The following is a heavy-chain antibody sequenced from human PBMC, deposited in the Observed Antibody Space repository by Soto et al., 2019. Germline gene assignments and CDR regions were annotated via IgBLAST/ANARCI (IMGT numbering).Heavy chain of an antibody. CDR3: AMYYYDSSGYRPFDY. D-gene: IGHD3-22*01. V-gene: IGHV4-34*01. CDR2: INHSGST. J-gene: IGHJ4*02. Sequence: SETLSLTCAVYGGSFSGYYWSWIRQPPGKGLEWIGEINHSGSTNYNPSLKSRVTISVDTSKNQFSLKLSSVTAADTAVYYCAMYYYDSSGYRPFDYWGQGTLVTVSS. CDR1: GGSFSGYY.